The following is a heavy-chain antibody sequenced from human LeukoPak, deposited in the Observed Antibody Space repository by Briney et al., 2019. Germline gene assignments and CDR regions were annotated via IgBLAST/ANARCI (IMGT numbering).Heavy chain of an antibody. J-gene: IGHJ3*01. V-gene: IGHV3-74*01. Sequence: HTGGSLRLSCAASGFTFSKYYMHWVRQAPGKGPVWISYINGDGSHTTYADSVKGRFTVSRDNAQNSLYLQMNNLRAEDTAVYYCVRDPAGGAYDLWGHGTLVTVSS. CDR2: INGDGSHT. CDR3: VRDPAGGAYDL. CDR1: GFTFSKYY.